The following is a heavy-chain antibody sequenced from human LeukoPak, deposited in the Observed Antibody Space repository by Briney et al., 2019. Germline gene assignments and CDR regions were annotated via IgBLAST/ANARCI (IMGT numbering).Heavy chain of an antibody. V-gene: IGHV1-46*01. CDR3: ARDLVTIVVVVAATLGVGMDA. CDR2: INPSGGST. Sequence: ASVKVSCKASVYTFTSYYMHWVRQAPGQGLEWMGIINPSGGSTSYAQKFQGRVTMTRDTSTSTVYMELSSLRSEDTAVYYCARDLVTIVVVVAATLGVGMDAWGQGTTVTVSS. D-gene: IGHD2-15*01. J-gene: IGHJ6*02. CDR1: VYTFTSYY.